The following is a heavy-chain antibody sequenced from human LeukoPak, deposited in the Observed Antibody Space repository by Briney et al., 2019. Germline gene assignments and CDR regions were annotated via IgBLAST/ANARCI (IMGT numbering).Heavy chain of an antibody. CDR3: ARVSAYGDYAGTLDY. D-gene: IGHD4-17*01. Sequence: SETLSLTCTVSGGSLTSYYWSWIRQPPGKGLEWIGYIYYSGSTNYNPSLKSRLSISVDTPKNQFSLRLSSVTAADTAVYYCARVSAYGDYAGTLDYWGQGTLVTVSS. J-gene: IGHJ4*02. V-gene: IGHV4-59*01. CDR2: IYYSGST. CDR1: GGSLTSYY.